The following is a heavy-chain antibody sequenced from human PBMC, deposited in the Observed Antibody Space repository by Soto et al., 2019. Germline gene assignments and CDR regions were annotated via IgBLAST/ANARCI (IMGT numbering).Heavy chain of an antibody. J-gene: IGHJ6*03. CDR3: ARTPITESVYYYHYMDV. CDR1: GYTFTSYG. D-gene: IGHD3-3*01. CDR2: ISAYNGNT. Sequence: ASVKVSCKASGYTFTSYGISWVRQAPGQGLEWMGWISAYNGNTNYAQKLQGRVTMTTDTSTSTAYMELRSLRSDDTAVYYCARTPITESVYYYHYMDVWGKGTTVTVSS. V-gene: IGHV1-18*01.